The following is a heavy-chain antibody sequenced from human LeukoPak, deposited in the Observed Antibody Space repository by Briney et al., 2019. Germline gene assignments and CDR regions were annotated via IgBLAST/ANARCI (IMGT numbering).Heavy chain of an antibody. CDR3: ARDRDSRGYSHFDY. CDR1: GFTFSTFW. V-gene: IGHV3-74*01. J-gene: IGHJ4*02. D-gene: IGHD3-22*01. Sequence: GGALRLSCATSGFTFSTFWMHWVRQVPGKGLVWVSRILSDGSTTNNADLAKGRFTISRDNAKNTLSLQMNSLRAEDTAVYYCARDRDSRGYSHFDYWGQGTLVTVPS. CDR2: ILSDGSTT.